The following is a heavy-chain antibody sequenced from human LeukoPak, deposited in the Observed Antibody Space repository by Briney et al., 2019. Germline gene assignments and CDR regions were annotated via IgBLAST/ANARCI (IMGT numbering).Heavy chain of an antibody. CDR2: ISAYNGNT. CDR1: GYTFTSYG. Sequence: EASVKVSCKASGYTFTSYGISWVRQAPGQGLEWMGWISAYNGNTNYAQKLQGRVTMTTDTSTSTAYMELRSLRSDDTAVYYCARDFGSGFPGWFDPWGQGTLVTVSS. J-gene: IGHJ5*02. V-gene: IGHV1-18*01. D-gene: IGHD3-10*01. CDR3: ARDFGSGFPGWFDP.